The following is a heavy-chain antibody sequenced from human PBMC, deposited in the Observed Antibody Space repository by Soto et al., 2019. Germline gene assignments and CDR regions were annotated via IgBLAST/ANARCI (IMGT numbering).Heavy chain of an antibody. V-gene: IGHV3-21*01. CDR1: GFTFSSYS. D-gene: IGHD6-6*01. CDR2: ISSSSSYI. Sequence: GGSLRLSCAASGFTFSSYSMNWVRQAPGKGLEWVSSISSSSSYIYYADSVKGRFTISRDNAKNSLYLQMNSLRAEDTTVYYCASEYSSSYYYYGMDVWGQGTTVTVSS. J-gene: IGHJ6*02. CDR3: ASEYSSSYYYYGMDV.